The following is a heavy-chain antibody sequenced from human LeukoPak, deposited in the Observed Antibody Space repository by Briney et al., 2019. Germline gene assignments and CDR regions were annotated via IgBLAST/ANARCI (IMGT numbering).Heavy chain of an antibody. CDR1: GFTFSSYW. D-gene: IGHD3-16*02. Sequence: GGSLRLSCAAPGFTFSSYWMSWVRQAPGKGLEWVANIKQDGSEKYYVDSVKGRFTISRDNAKNSLYLQMNSLRAEDTALYYCARDYLLGFDPWGQGTLVTVSS. CDR2: IKQDGSEK. V-gene: IGHV3-7*03. CDR3: ARDYLLGFDP. J-gene: IGHJ5*02.